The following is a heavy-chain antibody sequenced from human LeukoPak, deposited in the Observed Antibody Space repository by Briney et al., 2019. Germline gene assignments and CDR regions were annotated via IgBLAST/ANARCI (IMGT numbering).Heavy chain of an antibody. CDR3: ARAHERQLWSSGVDY. J-gene: IGHJ4*02. CDR2: INPSGGST. Sequence: ASVKVSCKASGYTFTSYYMHWVRQAPGQGLEWMGIINPSGGSTSYAQKFQGRVTMTRDMSTSTVYMELSSLRSEDTAVYYCARAHERQLWSSGVDYWGQGTLVTVSP. V-gene: IGHV1-46*01. CDR1: GYTFTSYY. D-gene: IGHD5-18*01.